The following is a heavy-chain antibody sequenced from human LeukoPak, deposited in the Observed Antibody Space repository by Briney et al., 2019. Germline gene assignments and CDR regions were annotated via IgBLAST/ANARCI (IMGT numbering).Heavy chain of an antibody. CDR3: ATGGVIVNYIY. Sequence: SETLSLTCTVSGGSISSSSYYWGWIRQPPGKGLEWIGSVYYTGASYYNPSLKSRVTISIDTSKNQLSLKLSSVTAADTAVYYCATGGVIVNYIYWGQGALVTVSS. J-gene: IGHJ4*02. D-gene: IGHD3-16*02. CDR1: GGSISSSSYY. CDR2: VYYTGAS. V-gene: IGHV4-39*07.